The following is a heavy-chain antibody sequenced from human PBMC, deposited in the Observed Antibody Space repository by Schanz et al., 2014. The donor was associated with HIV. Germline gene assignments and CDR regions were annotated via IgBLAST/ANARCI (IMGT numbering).Heavy chain of an antibody. CDR2: ISYDGSKT. D-gene: IGHD1-1*01. CDR1: GFTFSSYG. Sequence: QVQLVESGGGVVQPGRSLRLSCAASGFTFSSYGIHWVRQAPGKGLEWVAMISYDGSKTYYVDSVKGRFTISRDNSKNTVYLQMNSLRVEDTAVYYCARFANWAFDIWGQGTTVTVSS. J-gene: IGHJ3*02. V-gene: IGHV3-30*03. CDR3: ARFANWAFDI.